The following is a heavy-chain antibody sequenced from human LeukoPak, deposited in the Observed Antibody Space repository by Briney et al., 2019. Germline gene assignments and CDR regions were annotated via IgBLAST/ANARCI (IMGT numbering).Heavy chain of an antibody. Sequence: GGSLRPSCAASGFTFSSYAIHWVRQAPGKGLDWVAVISFDGSNQYYADSVKGRFTMSRDNSKNTLYLQMNSLRAEDMALYYCTRAAYDSNAFDIWGQGTMVTVSA. D-gene: IGHD5-12*01. CDR3: TRAAYDSNAFDI. J-gene: IGHJ3*02. CDR2: ISFDGSNQ. V-gene: IGHV3-30*04. CDR1: GFTFSSYA.